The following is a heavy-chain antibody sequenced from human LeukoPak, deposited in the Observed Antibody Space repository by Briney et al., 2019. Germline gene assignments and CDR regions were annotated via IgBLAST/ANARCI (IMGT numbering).Heavy chain of an antibody. J-gene: IGHJ4*02. CDR2: IKQDGGEK. CDR3: ASPYCSSTSCSTLHDY. Sequence: GGSLRLSCAASGFTFSTYWMNWVRQAPGKGLEWVANIKQDGGEKYYVDSVKGRFTISRDNAKSSLYLQMNSLRAEDTAVYYCASPYCSSTSCSTLHDYWGQGTLVNVSS. D-gene: IGHD2-2*01. CDR1: GFTFSTYW. V-gene: IGHV3-7*01.